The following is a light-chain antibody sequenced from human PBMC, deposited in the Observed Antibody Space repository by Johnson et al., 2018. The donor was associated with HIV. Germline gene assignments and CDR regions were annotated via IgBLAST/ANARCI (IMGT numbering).Light chain of an antibody. CDR3: GTWDSSLSAYV. CDR2: ENN. J-gene: IGLJ1*01. CDR1: SSNSGNNY. Sequence: QSVLTQPPSVSAAPGQKVTISCSGSSSNSGNNYVSWYQQLPGTAPKLLIYENNKRPSGIPDRFSGSKSGTSATLGITGLQTGDEADYYCGTWDSSLSAYVFATETKVTVL. V-gene: IGLV1-51*02.